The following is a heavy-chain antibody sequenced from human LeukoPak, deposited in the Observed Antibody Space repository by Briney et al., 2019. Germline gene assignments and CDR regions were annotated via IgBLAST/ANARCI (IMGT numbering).Heavy chain of an antibody. D-gene: IGHD2-2*01. J-gene: IGHJ4*02. Sequence: ASVKVSCKASGYTFTSYGISWVRQAPGQGLEWMGWISAYNGNTNYAQKLQGRVTMTTDTSTSTAYMELRSLRSDDTAVYYCARDGPNRIVVVPAARAGFDYWGQGTLVTVSS. CDR3: ARDGPNRIVVVPAARAGFDY. CDR1: GYTFTSYG. V-gene: IGHV1-18*01. CDR2: ISAYNGNT.